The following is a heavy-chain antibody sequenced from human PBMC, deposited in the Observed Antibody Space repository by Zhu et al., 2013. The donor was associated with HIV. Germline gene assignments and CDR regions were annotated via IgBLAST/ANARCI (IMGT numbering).Heavy chain of an antibody. CDR3: AVYSGMRPDY. CDR1: GYTFTSYG. V-gene: IGHV1-18*01. J-gene: IGHJ4*02. Sequence: QVQLVQPGAEVKKPGASVKVSCKASGYTFTSYGVSWVRQAPGQGLEWMGWISVYNGNTTYAQKFQGRVTMTRDTSTSTDYMELSSLRSEDTAVYYCAVYSGMRPDYWGQGTLVTVSS. CDR2: ISVYNGNT. D-gene: IGHD1-26*01.